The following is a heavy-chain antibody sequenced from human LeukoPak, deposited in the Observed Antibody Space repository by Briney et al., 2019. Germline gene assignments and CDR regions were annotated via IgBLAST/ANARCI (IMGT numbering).Heavy chain of an antibody. CDR3: AKVRAPSGWFNSDY. V-gene: IGHV3-23*01. Sequence: SGGSLRLSCAASGFTFSSSAMSWVRQVPGKGLEWVSGISASGGSTSYADSVKGRFTISRDNSKNALYLQMNSLRVEDTAAYYCAKVRAPSGWFNSDYWGQGTLVTVSS. D-gene: IGHD6-19*01. CDR2: ISASGGST. J-gene: IGHJ4*02. CDR1: GFTFSSSA.